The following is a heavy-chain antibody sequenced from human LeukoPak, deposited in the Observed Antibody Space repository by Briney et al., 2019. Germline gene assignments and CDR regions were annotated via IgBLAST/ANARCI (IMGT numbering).Heavy chain of an antibody. Sequence: GGSLRLSCAASGFTFSNYAMNWVRQAPGKGLEWVSAINDRGGDTYYADSVKGRFTISRDNSKNTLSLQMNSLRAEDTAVYYCAKGYRGNYDYWGQGTLVTVSS. CDR3: AKGYRGNYDY. CDR2: INDRGGDT. J-gene: IGHJ4*02. V-gene: IGHV3-23*01. D-gene: IGHD1-26*01. CDR1: GFTFSNYA.